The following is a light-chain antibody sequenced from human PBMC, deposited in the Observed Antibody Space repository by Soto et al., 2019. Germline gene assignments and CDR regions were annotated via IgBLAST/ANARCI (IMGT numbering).Light chain of an antibody. CDR2: GAS. Sequence: EIVLTQSPGTLSLSPGERATLYCRASQSVSSSYLAWYQQKPGQAPRLLIYGASSRATGIPDRFSASGSGTDFTLTIGRLEPEDFAVYYCHQYVSSPFTFGPGTKVDL. J-gene: IGKJ3*01. V-gene: IGKV3-20*01. CDR3: HQYVSSPFT. CDR1: QSVSSSY.